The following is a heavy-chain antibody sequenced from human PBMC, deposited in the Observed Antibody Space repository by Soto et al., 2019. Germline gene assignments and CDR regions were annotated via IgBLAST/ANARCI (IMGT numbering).Heavy chain of an antibody. Sequence: SQRRSPTCSLSAGCPSTGYYCCSWLRQPPGKGLEWIGNIYYSGNTYYNPFLKSRLIISIDTSKNQFSLKVGYLTAADTAVYDCASSSLDGMDVWGQGTTVNVSS. CDR1: AGCPSTGYYC. CDR3: ASSSLDGMDV. J-gene: IGHJ6*02. CDR2: IYYSGNT. V-gene: IGHV4-30-4*01.